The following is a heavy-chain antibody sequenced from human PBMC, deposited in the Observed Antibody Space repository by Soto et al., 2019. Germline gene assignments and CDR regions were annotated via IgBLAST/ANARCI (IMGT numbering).Heavy chain of an antibody. J-gene: IGHJ4*02. D-gene: IGHD6-6*01. Sequence: GGSLRLSCAASGFTFSSYAMSWVRQAPGKGLEWVSTISGYGGSTYYADSVKGRFTISRDNSKNTLYLQMNSLRAEDTAVYYCAILAVRQILDYWGQGTLVTVSS. CDR2: ISGYGGST. V-gene: IGHV3-23*01. CDR3: AILAVRQILDY. CDR1: GFTFSSYA.